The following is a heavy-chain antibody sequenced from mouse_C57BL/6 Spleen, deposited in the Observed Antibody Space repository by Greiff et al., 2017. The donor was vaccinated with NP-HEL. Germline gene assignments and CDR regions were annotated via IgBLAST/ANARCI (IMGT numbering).Heavy chain of an antibody. D-gene: IGHD1-1*01. J-gene: IGHJ1*03. Sequence: EVKLEESGPGLVKPSQSLSLTCSVPGYSITSGYYWNWIRQFPGNKLEWMGYISYDGSNNYNPSLKNRISITRDTSKNQFFLKLNSVTTEDTATYYCARGNYYGSSYWYFDVWGTGTTVTVSS. CDR1: GYSITSGYY. CDR3: ARGNYYGSSYWYFDV. V-gene: IGHV3-6*01. CDR2: ISYDGSN.